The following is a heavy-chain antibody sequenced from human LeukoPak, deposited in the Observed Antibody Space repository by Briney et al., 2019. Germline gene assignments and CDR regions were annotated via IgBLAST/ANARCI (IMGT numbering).Heavy chain of an antibody. Sequence: GGSLRLSCAASGFTFPGYGMHWVRQAPGKGLEWVSLISADGGTTYYTTSVKGRFTISRDNSKNSLYLQMNSLRTEDTALYYCARDRFAEDYWGQGTLVTVSS. CDR3: ARDRFAEDY. CDR2: ISADGGTT. D-gene: IGHD2-15*01. CDR1: GFTFPGYG. V-gene: IGHV3-43*02. J-gene: IGHJ4*02.